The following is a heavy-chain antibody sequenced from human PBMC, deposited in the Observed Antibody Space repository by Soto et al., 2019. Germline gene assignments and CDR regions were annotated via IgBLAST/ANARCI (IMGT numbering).Heavy chain of an antibody. CDR1: GYIFYNYW. CDR3: ATLANNKFALY. V-gene: IGHV5-51*01. Sequence: PGGSLKISCRGSGYIFYNYWIGWVRQMPGKGLESMGIIHPGDSTTTYSPSWQGQVTFSVDKRIETAYLQWTRLKASDTAIYYCATLANNKFALYGGQGTQVTVS. J-gene: IGHJ4*02. CDR2: IHPGDSTT.